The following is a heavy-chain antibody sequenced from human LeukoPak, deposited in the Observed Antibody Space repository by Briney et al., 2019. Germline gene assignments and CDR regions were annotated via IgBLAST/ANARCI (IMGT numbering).Heavy chain of an antibody. J-gene: IGHJ6*02. Sequence: PGRSLRLSCAASGFIFSSYGMHWVRQAPGKGLEWVAVIWYDGSNKYYADSVKGRFTISRDNSKNTLYLQMNSLRAEDTAVYYCASPVGATTPYYYGMDVWGQGTTVTVSS. CDR1: GFIFSSYG. D-gene: IGHD1-26*01. CDR2: IWYDGSNK. CDR3: ASPVGATTPYYYGMDV. V-gene: IGHV3-33*01.